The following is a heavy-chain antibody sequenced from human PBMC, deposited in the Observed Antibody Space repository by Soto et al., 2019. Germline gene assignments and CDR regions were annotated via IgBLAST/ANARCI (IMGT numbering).Heavy chain of an antibody. Sequence: GSLRLSCEAAVFTFSIFAMSWVRQAPGKGLDLVSAISGSGGRTYSADSVKGRFTISRDNSKKTLYLQMSSLRAEDTAVYYCASGFFAGKGSPPDXWGQGSLVTVSX. CDR2: ISGSGGRT. CDR3: ASGFFAGKGSPPDX. J-gene: IGHJ4*02. D-gene: IGHD6-13*01. V-gene: IGHV3-23*01. CDR1: VFTFSIFA.